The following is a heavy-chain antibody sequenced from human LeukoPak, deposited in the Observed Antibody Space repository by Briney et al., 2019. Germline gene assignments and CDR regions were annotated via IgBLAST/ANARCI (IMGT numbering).Heavy chain of an antibody. J-gene: IGHJ4*02. V-gene: IGHV3-21*01. CDR3: ARGSGERWLQFLGNYFDY. CDR2: ISSSSSYI. D-gene: IGHD5-24*01. Sequence: GGSLRLSCAASGFTLSSYSMNWVRQAPGKGLEWVSSISSSSSYIYYADSVKGRFTISRDNAKNSLYLQMNSLRAEDTAVYYCARGSGERWLQFLGNYFDYWGQGTLVTVSS. CDR1: GFTLSSYS.